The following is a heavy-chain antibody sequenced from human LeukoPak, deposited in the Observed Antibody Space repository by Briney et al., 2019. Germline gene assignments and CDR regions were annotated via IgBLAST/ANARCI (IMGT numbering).Heavy chain of an antibody. Sequence: PSETLSLTCAVSGGSISSGGYSWSWIRQPPGKGLEWIGYIYHSGSTYYNPSLKSRVTISVDRSKNQFSLKLSSVSAADTAVYYCARARITAYFDYWGQGTLVTVSS. V-gene: IGHV4-30-2*01. J-gene: IGHJ4*02. CDR2: IYHSGST. CDR3: ARARITAYFDY. CDR1: GGSISSGGYS. D-gene: IGHD3-3*01.